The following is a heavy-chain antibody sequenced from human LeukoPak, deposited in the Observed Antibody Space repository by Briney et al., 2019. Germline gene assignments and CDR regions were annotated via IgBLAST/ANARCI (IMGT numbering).Heavy chain of an antibody. CDR3: ARGLDTAMVIRWFDP. CDR2: MNPNSGNT. J-gene: IGHJ5*02. CDR1: GYTFTSYG. D-gene: IGHD5-18*01. Sequence: ASVKVSCKASGYTFTSYGISWVRQATGQGLEWMGWMNPNSGNTGYAQKFQGRVTMTRDTSISTAYMELSSLRSEDTAVYYCARGLDTAMVIRWFDPWGQGTLVTVSS. V-gene: IGHV1-8*02.